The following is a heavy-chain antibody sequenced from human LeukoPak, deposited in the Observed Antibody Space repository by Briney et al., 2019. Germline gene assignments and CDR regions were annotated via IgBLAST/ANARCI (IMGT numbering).Heavy chain of an antibody. D-gene: IGHD6-19*01. Sequence: SETLSLTCTVSGGSISRYYWSWIRQPPGKGLEGIGWIYYSGRANYNPSLKRRVTISVDTSKNQFSLKLSSVTAADTAVYYCARLLCRRGWCDAFDIWGQGTMVTVSS. CDR2: IYYSGRA. CDR3: ARLLCRRGWCDAFDI. J-gene: IGHJ3*02. V-gene: IGHV4-59*08. CDR1: GGSISRYY.